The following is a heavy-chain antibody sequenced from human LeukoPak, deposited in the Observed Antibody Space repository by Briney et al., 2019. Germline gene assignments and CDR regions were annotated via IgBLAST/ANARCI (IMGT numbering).Heavy chain of an antibody. CDR1: GYSFTSYW. J-gene: IGHJ3*02. CDR2: IYPGDSDT. V-gene: IGHV5-51*01. D-gene: IGHD3-10*01. Sequence: GESLKISCKGSGYSFTSYWIGWVRQMPGKGLEWMGIIYPGDSDTRYSPSFQGQVTISADKSISTAYLQWSSLKASDTAMYYCARQTRKSITMVRGATRAFDIWGQGTMVTVSS. CDR3: ARQTRKSITMVRGATRAFDI.